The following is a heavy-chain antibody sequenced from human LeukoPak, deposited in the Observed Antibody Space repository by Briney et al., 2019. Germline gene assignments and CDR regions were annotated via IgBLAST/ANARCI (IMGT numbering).Heavy chain of an antibody. J-gene: IGHJ4*02. D-gene: IGHD1-1*01. Sequence: GSLRLSCAASGFTYSIYAMTWVRQAPGKGLEWVSVISANADRTYYADSVKGRFTISRDNSKNTLYLQMNSLRAEDTAVYYCAQNWNRDLWGQGTLVTVSS. V-gene: IGHV3-23*01. CDR2: ISANADRT. CDR1: GFTYSIYA. CDR3: AQNWNRDL.